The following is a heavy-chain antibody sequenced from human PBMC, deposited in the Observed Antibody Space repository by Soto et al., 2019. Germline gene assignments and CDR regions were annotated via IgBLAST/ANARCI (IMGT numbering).Heavy chain of an antibody. J-gene: IGHJ6*02. CDR2: ISYDGSNK. D-gene: IGHD3-3*01. CDR1: GFTFSSYG. CDR3: AKDPYYDFWSGYYTGPAEDYYGMDV. Sequence: QVQLVESGGGVVQPGRSLRLSCAASGFTFSSYGMHWVRQAPGKGLEWVAVISYDGSNKYYADSVKGRFTISRDNSKNTLYLQMNSLRAEDTAVYYCAKDPYYDFWSGYYTGPAEDYYGMDVWGQGTTVTVSS. V-gene: IGHV3-30*18.